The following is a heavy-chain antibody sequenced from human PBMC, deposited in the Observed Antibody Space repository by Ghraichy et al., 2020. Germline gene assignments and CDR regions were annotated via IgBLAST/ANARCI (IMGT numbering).Heavy chain of an antibody. J-gene: IGHJ5*02. CDR2: INRSGGT. V-gene: IGHV4-34*01. CDR3: ARGRPYSDYGQGFNWFDP. Sequence: ETLSLTCSVYGASLSGYYWSWIRQSPGKGLEWIGEINRSGGTNYNPSLKSRVTISVDTAKEQFSLKLSFVTAANTAVYYCARGRPYSDYGQGFNWFDPWGQGTPVTVSS. CDR1: GASLSGYY. D-gene: IGHD5-12*01.